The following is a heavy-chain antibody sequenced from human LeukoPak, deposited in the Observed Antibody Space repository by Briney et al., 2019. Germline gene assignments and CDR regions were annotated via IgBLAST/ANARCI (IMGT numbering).Heavy chain of an antibody. CDR3: ARVNSSGFDY. Sequence: PSETLSLTCTVSGASISGYYWSWIRQPPGKGLECIGYIYYSGSTNYNPSLKSRVTISVDTPKSQFSLKLSSVIAADAAVYYCARVNSSGFDYWGQGTLVTVSS. D-gene: IGHD6-19*01. J-gene: IGHJ4*02. CDR1: GASISGYY. CDR2: IYYSGST. V-gene: IGHV4-59*01.